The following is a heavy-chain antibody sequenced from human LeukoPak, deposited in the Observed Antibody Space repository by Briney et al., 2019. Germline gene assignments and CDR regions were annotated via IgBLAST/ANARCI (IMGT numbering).Heavy chain of an antibody. J-gene: IGHJ4*02. V-gene: IGHV3-21*01. CDR2: ISTTSSYI. CDR1: GFSFMTYA. CDR3: ATAYSNYGYCLDY. Sequence: GGSLRLSCAASGFSFMTYAMNWVRQAPGKGLEWVSSISTTSSYIYYADSVKGRFTISRDNAKDSLYLQMNSLRAEDTAVYYCATAYSNYGYCLDYWGQGSLVTVSS. D-gene: IGHD3-10*01.